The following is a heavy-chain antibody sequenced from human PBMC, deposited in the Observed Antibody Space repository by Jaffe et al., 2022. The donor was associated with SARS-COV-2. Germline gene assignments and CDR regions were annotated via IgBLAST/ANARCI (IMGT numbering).Heavy chain of an antibody. Sequence: EVQLVESGGGLVQPGGSLRLSCAASGFTFSIYAMSWVRQAPGKGLEWVSGIGGSGGSTYYADSVKGRFTISRDNSKNTLNLQMNSLRAEDTAVYYCAKSGDSSRWYGRWFDPWGQGTLVTVSS. D-gene: IGHD6-13*01. CDR3: AKSGDSSRWYGRWFDP. CDR1: GFTFSIYA. CDR2: IGGSGGST. J-gene: IGHJ5*02. V-gene: IGHV3-23*04.